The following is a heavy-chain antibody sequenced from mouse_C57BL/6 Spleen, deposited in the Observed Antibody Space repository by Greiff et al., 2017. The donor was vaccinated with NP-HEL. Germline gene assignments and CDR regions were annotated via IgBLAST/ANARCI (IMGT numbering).Heavy chain of an antibody. D-gene: IGHD1-1*01. V-gene: IGHV1-26*01. J-gene: IGHJ3*01. Sequence: EVQLQQSGPELVKPGASVKISCKASGYTFTDYYMNWVKQSHGKSLEWIGDINPNNGGTSYNQKFKGKATLTVDKSSSTAYMELRSLTSEDSAVYYCARRRDYYGSSYGFAYWGQGTLVTVSA. CDR1: GYTFTDYY. CDR3: ARRRDYYGSSYGFAY. CDR2: INPNNGGT.